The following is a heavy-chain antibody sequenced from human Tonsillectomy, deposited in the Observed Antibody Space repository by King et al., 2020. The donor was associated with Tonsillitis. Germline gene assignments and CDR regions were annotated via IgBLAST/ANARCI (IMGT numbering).Heavy chain of an antibody. J-gene: IGHJ6*03. CDR1: GFTVSSNY. CDR3: ARVAATYSSSSLVYYYNYMDV. CDR2: IYSGGNT. V-gene: IGHV3-53*01. D-gene: IGHD6-6*01. Sequence: VQLLESGGGFIQPGGSLRLSCAASGFTVSSNYMGWVRQAPGKGREWVSLIYSGGNTYYADSVTGRFTISRDTSKNTLYRQMNSLRAEDTAVYYCARVAATYSSSSLVYYYNYMDVWGKGTTVTVSS.